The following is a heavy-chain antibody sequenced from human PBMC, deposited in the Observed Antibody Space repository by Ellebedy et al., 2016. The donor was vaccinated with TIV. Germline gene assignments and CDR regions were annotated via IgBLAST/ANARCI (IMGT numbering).Heavy chain of an antibody. D-gene: IGHD3-22*01. CDR2: INHSGST. CDR1: GGSFSGYY. CDR3: TRHEDNYYDSSGYYWSAFDI. V-gene: IGHV4-34*01. Sequence: SETLSLTCAVYGGSFSGYYWSWIRQPPGKGLEWIGEINHSGSTNYNPSLKSRVTISVDTSKNQFSLKLSSVTAADTAVYYCTRHEDNYYDSSGYYWSAFDIWGQGTMVTVSS. J-gene: IGHJ3*02.